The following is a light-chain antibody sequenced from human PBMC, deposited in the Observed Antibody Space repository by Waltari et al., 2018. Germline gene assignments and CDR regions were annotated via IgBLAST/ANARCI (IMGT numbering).Light chain of an antibody. CDR1: QSLIRY. Sequence: EIVLTQSPATLSLSPGGRATLSCMASQSLIRYLAWYQQKPGQAPRLLIYDASNRATGIPARFSGSGSGTDFTLTINSLEPEDFAVYYCQQRYNWPVTFGGGTRVEIK. J-gene: IGKJ4*01. CDR3: QQRYNWPVT. V-gene: IGKV3-11*01. CDR2: DAS.